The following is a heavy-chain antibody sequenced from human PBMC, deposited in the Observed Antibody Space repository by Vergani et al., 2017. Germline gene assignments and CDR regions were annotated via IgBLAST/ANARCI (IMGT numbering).Heavy chain of an antibody. Sequence: QVQLQESGPGLVKPSETLSLTCTVSGGSISSYYWSWIRQPAGKGLEWIGRIYTSGSTNYNPSLKSRVTMSVDTSKNQCSLKLSSVTAADTAVYYCARGERSRGQLIQLGYYYYYMDVWGKGTTVTVSS. V-gene: IGHV4-4*07. J-gene: IGHJ6*03. CDR1: GGSISSYY. CDR2: IYTSGST. D-gene: IGHD5-18*01. CDR3: ARGERSRGQLIQLGYYYYYMDV.